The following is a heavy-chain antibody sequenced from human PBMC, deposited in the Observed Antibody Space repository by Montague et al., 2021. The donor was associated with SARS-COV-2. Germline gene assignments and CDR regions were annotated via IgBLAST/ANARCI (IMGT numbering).Heavy chain of an antibody. CDR2: INHSGST. D-gene: IGHD3-10*01. V-gene: IGHV4-34*01. J-gene: IGHJ6*03. Sequence: SETLSLTCAVHGTSFSGYYWNWIRQPPGKGLEWIGEINHSGSTKYSPSLKSRLTISADTSKNQFSLKLTSVSAADTAVYYCARLRDGVVPSPILGVGPYYSYYYIDVWGRGTTVTVSS. CDR1: GTSFSGYY. CDR3: ARLRDGVVPSPILGVGPYYSYYYIDV.